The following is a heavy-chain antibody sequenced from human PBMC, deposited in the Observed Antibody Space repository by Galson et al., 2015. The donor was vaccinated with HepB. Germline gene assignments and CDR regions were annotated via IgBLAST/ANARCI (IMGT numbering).Heavy chain of an antibody. CDR3: ANDLAIFGVVMIPGWFDP. V-gene: IGHV3-23*01. CDR2: IRGSGGST. CDR1: GFTFSSYA. J-gene: IGHJ5*02. Sequence: SLRLSCAASGFTFSSYAMSWVRQAPGKGLEWVSAIRGSGGSTYYADSVKGRFTISRDNSKNTLYVQMNSLRAEDTAVYYCANDLAIFGVVMIPGWFDPWGQGTLVTVSS. D-gene: IGHD3-3*01.